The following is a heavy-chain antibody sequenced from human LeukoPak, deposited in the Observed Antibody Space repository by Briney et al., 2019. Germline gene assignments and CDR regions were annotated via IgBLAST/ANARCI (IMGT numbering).Heavy chain of an antibody. CDR3: ARYCSGGSCYWLDP. D-gene: IGHD2-15*01. CDR2: IYDSGST. V-gene: IGHV4-39*01. Sequence: SETLSLTCTVSGGSIRSSYYYWGWIRQPPGKGLEWIGSIYDSGSTYYNPSLKSRVTISVDTSKNQFSLKLSSVTAADTAVYYCARYCSGGSCYWLDPWGQGTLVTVSS. J-gene: IGHJ5*02. CDR1: GGSIRSSYYY.